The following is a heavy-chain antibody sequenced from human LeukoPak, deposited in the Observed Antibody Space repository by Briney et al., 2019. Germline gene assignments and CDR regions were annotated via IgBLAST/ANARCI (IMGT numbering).Heavy chain of an antibody. CDR3: ARRGNYYDSSGYSTDY. CDR1: GYSFTSYW. CDR2: IYPGDSDT. J-gene: IGHJ4*02. V-gene: IGHV5-51*01. D-gene: IGHD3-22*01. Sequence: GESLKISCKGSGYSFTSYWIGWVRQMPGKGLEWMGIIYPGDSDTGYSPSFQGQVTISADKSISTAYLQWSSLKASDTAMYYCARRGNYYDSSGYSTDYWGQGALVTVSS.